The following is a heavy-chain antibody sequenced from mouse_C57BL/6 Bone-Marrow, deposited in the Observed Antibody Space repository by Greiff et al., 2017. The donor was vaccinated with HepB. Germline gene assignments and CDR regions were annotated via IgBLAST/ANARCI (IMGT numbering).Heavy chain of an antibody. D-gene: IGHD2-5*01. J-gene: IGHJ2*01. CDR3: ARRSNYFFDY. CDR2: IDPSDSYT. Sequence: QVQLQQPGAELVKPGASVKLSCKASGYTFTSYWMQWVKQRPGQGLEWIGEIDPSDSYTNYNQKFKGKATLTADKSSSTAYMELRSLTSEDSAVYFCARRSNYFFDYWGQGTTLTVSS. V-gene: IGHV1-50*01. CDR1: GYTFTSYW.